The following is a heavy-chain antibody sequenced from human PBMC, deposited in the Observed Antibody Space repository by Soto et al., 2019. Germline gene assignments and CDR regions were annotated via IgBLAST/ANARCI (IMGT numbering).Heavy chain of an antibody. Sequence: ESLKISCKGSGYSFTSYWIGWVRQMPGKGLEWMGIIYPGDSDTRYSPSFQGQVTISADKSISTAYLQWSSLKASDTAMYYCASSASIAARLPDYWGQGTLVTVSS. CDR2: IYPGDSDT. CDR1: GYSFTSYW. J-gene: IGHJ4*02. CDR3: ASSASIAARLPDY. D-gene: IGHD6-6*01. V-gene: IGHV5-51*01.